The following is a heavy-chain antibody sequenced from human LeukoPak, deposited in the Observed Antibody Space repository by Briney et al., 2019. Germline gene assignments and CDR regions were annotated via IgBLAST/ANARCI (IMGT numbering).Heavy chain of an antibody. D-gene: IGHD2-2*01. CDR3: AKEAYCSSTSCMPLDY. CDR2: ISGSGGST. CDR1: GFSFSSYA. Sequence: TGGSLRLSCAASGFSFSSYAMSWIRQAPGKGLEWVSGISGSGGSTYYADSVKGRFTISRDNSKNTLYLQMNSLRAEDTAVYYCAKEAYCSSTSCMPLDYWGQGTLVTVSS. V-gene: IGHV3-23*01. J-gene: IGHJ4*02.